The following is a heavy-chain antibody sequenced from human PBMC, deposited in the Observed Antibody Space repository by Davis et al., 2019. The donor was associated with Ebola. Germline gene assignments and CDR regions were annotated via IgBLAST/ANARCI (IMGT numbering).Heavy chain of an antibody. J-gene: IGHJ4*02. CDR2: LSYDGGNK. D-gene: IGHD3-10*01. CDR3: ARDDPLLGWFGAPDY. CDR1: RFTFSSYT. V-gene: IGHV3-30-3*01. Sequence: GESLKISCAASRFTFSSYTMHWVRQAPGKGLEWVAVLSYDGGNKDYADSVKGRFTISRDNSKNTLYLQMNSLRPEDTAVYYCARDDPLLGWFGAPDYWGQGTLVTVSS.